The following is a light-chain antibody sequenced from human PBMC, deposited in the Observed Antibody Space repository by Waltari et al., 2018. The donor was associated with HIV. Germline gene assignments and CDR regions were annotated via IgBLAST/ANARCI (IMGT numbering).Light chain of an antibody. CDR2: QAS. CDR1: RSVLSPSEDVNY. V-gene: IGKV4-1*01. CDR3: SQYYSTPT. J-gene: IGKJ5*01. Sequence: TQSPDPLSLSLGERATIHCKSERSVLSPSEDVNYFAWYRQKEGERPSLLFFQASTRGSGVPARFTASGSETDFTLTIDNVQAEDVAVFFCSQYYSTPTFGRGTRLDI.